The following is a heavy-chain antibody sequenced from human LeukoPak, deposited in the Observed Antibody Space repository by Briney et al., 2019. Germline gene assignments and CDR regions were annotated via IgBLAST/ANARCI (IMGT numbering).Heavy chain of an antibody. V-gene: IGHV3-48*03. D-gene: IGHD3-10*01. CDR3: ARSTYYYGSGSYRY. CDR2: ISSSGSTI. CDR1: GFTFSSYE. J-gene: IGHJ4*02. Sequence: AGGSLRLSCAASGFTFSSYEMNWVRQAPGKGLEWVSYISSSGSTIYYADSVKGRFTISRDNAKNSLYLQMNSLRAEDTAVYYCARSTYYYGSGSYRYWGQGTLVTVSS.